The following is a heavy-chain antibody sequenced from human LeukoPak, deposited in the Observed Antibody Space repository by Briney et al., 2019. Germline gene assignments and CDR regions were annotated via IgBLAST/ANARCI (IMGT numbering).Heavy chain of an antibody. CDR1: GGSISSHY. Sequence: ETLSLTCTVSGGSISSHYWSWIRQPPGKGLEWIGYIYYSGSTNYNPSLKSRVTISVDTSKNQFSLKLSSVTAADTAVYYCARDGLRELQLVRGPYYYYYMDVWGKGTTVTVSS. V-gene: IGHV4-59*11. J-gene: IGHJ6*03. CDR3: ARDGLRELQLVRGPYYYYYMDV. D-gene: IGHD6-13*01. CDR2: IYYSGST.